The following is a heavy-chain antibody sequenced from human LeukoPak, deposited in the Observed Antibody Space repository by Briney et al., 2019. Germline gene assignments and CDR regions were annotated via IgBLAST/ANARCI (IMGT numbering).Heavy chain of an antibody. CDR1: GYTFTSYD. D-gene: IGHD5-24*01. V-gene: IGHV1-46*01. Sequence: ASVKVSCKASGYTFTSYDINWVRQATGQGLEWMGVINPTGGSTSYAHKFQGRITLTRDMSTSTDYLELSSLRSDDTAVYYCARDISVRDAAWWFNPWGQGTLVTVSS. CDR3: ARDISVRDAAWWFNP. CDR2: INPTGGST. J-gene: IGHJ5*02.